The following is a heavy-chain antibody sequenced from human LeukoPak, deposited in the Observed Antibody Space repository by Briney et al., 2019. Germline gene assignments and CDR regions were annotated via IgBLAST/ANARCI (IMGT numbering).Heavy chain of an antibody. D-gene: IGHD6-6*01. CDR3: AKDWEYSSSNGMDV. CDR1: GFTFSIYA. J-gene: IGHJ6*02. Sequence: GGSLRLSCAASGFTFSIYAMSWVRQAPGKGLEWVSTINTSGGSTYYADSVKGRFTISRDSSKSTLYLQMNSLRAEDTAVYYCAKDWEYSSSNGMDVWGQGTTVTVSS. CDR2: INTSGGST. V-gene: IGHV3-23*01.